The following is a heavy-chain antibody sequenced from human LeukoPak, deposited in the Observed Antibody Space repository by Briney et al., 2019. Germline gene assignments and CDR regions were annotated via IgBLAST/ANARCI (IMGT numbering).Heavy chain of an antibody. D-gene: IGHD6-6*01. CDR1: GGSMNRNY. Sequence: KPSETLSLTCNVSGGSMNRNYWSWIRQPPGKGLEWIGYIHYSGSTNYNPSLKSRVTITEDTSKNQFSLKLSSATAADTAFYYCARGRPLVYFNYWGQGALVTVSS. CDR3: ARGRPLVYFNY. J-gene: IGHJ4*02. V-gene: IGHV4-59*01. CDR2: IHYSGST.